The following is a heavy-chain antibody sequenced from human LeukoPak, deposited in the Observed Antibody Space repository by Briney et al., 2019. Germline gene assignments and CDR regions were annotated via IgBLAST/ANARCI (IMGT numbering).Heavy chain of an antibody. CDR1: GFSFSGIW. CDR2: IKQDGSQK. V-gene: IGHV3-7*01. CDR3: VRHGPEFLDFDY. D-gene: IGHD2-21*01. J-gene: IGHJ4*02. Sequence: PGGSLRLSCVASGFSFSGIWMNWVRQTPGKGLEWVANIKQDGSQKYYVESVKGRFTISIDTAKKSVHLQMNSLRVEDTAVYYCVRHGPEFLDFDYWGQGTLVTVSS.